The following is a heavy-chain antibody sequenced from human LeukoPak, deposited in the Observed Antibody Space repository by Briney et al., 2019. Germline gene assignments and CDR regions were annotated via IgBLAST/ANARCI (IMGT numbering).Heavy chain of an antibody. CDR3: ARGLRAYYFDGSGHLDY. D-gene: IGHD3-22*01. J-gene: IGHJ4*02. Sequence: SETLSLTCTVSGGSISSYYWSWIRQPPGKGLEWIGYISYSGSTNYNPPLKSRVTMSLDTSKNQFSLKLSSVTAADTAVYYCARGLRAYYFDGSGHLDYWGQGTLITVSS. V-gene: IGHV4-59*01. CDR2: ISYSGST. CDR1: GGSISSYY.